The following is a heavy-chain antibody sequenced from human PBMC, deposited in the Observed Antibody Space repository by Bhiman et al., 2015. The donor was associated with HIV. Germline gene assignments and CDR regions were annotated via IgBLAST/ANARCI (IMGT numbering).Heavy chain of an antibody. CDR1: GFTFSTYT. CDR3: AKEIIAAAGTAHVFYYYYYMDV. Sequence: QVQLVESGGGVVQPGRSLRLSCAASGFTFSTYTMHWVRQAPGKGLEWVALISNDGTNKYYADSVKGRFTISRDNSKNTLYLQMNSQRTEDTAVYYCAKEIIAAAGTAHVFYYYYYMDVWGKGTTVTVSS. CDR2: ISNDGTNK. J-gene: IGHJ6*03. D-gene: IGHD6-13*01. V-gene: IGHV3-30*04.